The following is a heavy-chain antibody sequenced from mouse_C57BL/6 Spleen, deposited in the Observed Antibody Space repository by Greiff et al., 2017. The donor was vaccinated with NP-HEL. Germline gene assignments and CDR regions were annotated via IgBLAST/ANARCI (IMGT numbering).Heavy chain of an antibody. J-gene: IGHJ4*01. CDR3: AFYGMDY. CDR2: IYPGSGNT. V-gene: IGHV1-76*01. Sequence: QVQLQQSGAELVRPGASVKLSCKASGYTFTDYYINWVKQRPGQGLEWIARIYPGSGNTYYNEKFKGKATLTAEKSSSTAYMQLSSLTSEDSAVYFCAFYGMDYWGQGTSVTVSS. D-gene: IGHD1-1*01. CDR1: GYTFTDYY.